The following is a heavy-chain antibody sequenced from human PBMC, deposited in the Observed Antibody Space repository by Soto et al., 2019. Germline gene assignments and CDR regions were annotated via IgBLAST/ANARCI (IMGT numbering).Heavy chain of an antibody. V-gene: IGHV5-51*01. Sequence: GESLQISCKGSGYSFTSYWIGWVRQMPGKGLEWMGIIYPSDSDTRYSPYFQGQVTISADKSISTAYLQWSSLKASDTAMYYCAIRAVTRTLNYYYYGMDVWGQGTTVTVSS. J-gene: IGHJ6*02. CDR3: AIRAVTRTLNYYYYGMDV. D-gene: IGHD4-17*01. CDR2: IYPSDSDT. CDR1: GYSFTSYW.